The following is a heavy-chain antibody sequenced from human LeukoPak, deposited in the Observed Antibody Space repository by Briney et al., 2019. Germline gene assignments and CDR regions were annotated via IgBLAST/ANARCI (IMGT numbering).Heavy chain of an antibody. CDR1: GFTFSTYW. Sequence: PGGSLRLSCAASGFTFSTYWMSWVRQAPGKGLEWVANIKQDGSEKYYVDSVKDRFTISRDNAKNSLYLQMNRLRVEDTAVYYCARNVYRTFDSWDQGTLVTVSS. CDR3: ARNVYRTFDS. CDR2: IKQDGSEK. V-gene: IGHV3-7*01. J-gene: IGHJ4*02. D-gene: IGHD1-14*01.